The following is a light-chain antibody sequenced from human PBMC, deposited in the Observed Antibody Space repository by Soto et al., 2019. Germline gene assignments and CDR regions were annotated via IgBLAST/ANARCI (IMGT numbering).Light chain of an antibody. CDR2: AVS. CDR1: SSDVGGYNY. V-gene: IGLV2-14*01. CDR3: NSYTSSNTLYV. Sequence: QSALTQPASVSGSPGQSITISCTGTSSDVGGYNYVSWYHQHPGKAPKLMIYAVSYRPSGVSNRFSGSKSGNTASLTISGLQTEDEADYYCNSYTSSNTLYVFGTGTKLTVL. J-gene: IGLJ1*01.